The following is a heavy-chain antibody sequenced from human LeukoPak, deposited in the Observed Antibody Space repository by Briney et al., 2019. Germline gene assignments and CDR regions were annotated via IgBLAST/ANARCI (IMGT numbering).Heavy chain of an antibody. CDR2: INWNGGNT. CDR1: GFTYDDCG. CDR3: ARIRRGSSSWYYFDS. V-gene: IGHV3-20*04. Sequence: GGSLRLSCAVSGFTYDDCGMSWVRQAPGKGLEWVSGINWNGGNTGYADSVKGRFTISRDNAKSSLYLQMNSLRAEDTALYYCARIRRGSSSWYYFDSWGQGTLVTVSS. J-gene: IGHJ4*02. D-gene: IGHD6-13*01.